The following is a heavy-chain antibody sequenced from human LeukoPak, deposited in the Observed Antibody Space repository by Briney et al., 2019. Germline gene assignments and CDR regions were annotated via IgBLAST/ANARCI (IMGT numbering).Heavy chain of an antibody. J-gene: IGHJ4*02. V-gene: IGHV1-2*02. D-gene: IGHD3-10*01. CDR1: GYTFTGQY. Sequence: ASVKVSCEASGYTFTGQYLHWVRQAPGQGLEWMGWITPNSGATDYAQKFQGRVTMTRDTSISTAYMELSGLTSDDTAMYYCASGSGTYSPDYWGQGTLVIVSS. CDR2: ITPNSGAT. CDR3: ASGSGTYSPDY.